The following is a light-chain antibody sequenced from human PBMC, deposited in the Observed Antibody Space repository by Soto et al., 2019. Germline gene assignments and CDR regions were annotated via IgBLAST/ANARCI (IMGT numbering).Light chain of an antibody. Sequence: DIQMTQSPSTLPASVGDRVTITCRANQSISTWLAWYQQKPGKAPNLLIYKASRLETGVPSRFSGSGSGTEFTLTLSFLHPDDFAAHYCQQYNSYSPLPFGGGTKVEIK. J-gene: IGKJ4*01. CDR3: QQYNSYSPLP. CDR1: QSISTW. CDR2: KAS. V-gene: IGKV1-5*03.